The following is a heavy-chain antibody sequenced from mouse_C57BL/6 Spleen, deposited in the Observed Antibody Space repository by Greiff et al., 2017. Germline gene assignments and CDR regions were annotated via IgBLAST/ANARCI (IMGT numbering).Heavy chain of an antibody. V-gene: IGHV1-42*01. J-gene: IGHJ3*01. Sequence: EVQVVESGPELVKPGASVKISCKASGYSFTGYYMNWVKQSPEKSLEWIGEINPSTGGTTYNQKFKAKATLTVDKSSSTDYMQLKSLTSEDSVVYYCARSNYGSSSFAYWGQGTLVTVSA. D-gene: IGHD1-1*01. CDR1: GYSFTGYY. CDR2: INPSTGGT. CDR3: ARSNYGSSSFAY.